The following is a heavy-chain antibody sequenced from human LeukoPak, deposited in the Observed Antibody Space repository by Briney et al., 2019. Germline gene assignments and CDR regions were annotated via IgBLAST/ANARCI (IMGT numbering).Heavy chain of an antibody. CDR2: IYYSGST. CDR3: ARHPYSSGWYRVAFDI. CDR1: GGSISSYY. Sequence: PSETLSLTCTVSGGSISSYYWSWIRQPPGKGLEWIGYIYYSGSTNYNPSLKSRVTISVDTSKNQFSLKLSSVTAADTAVYYCARHPYSSGWYRVAFDIWGQGTMVTVSS. J-gene: IGHJ3*02. V-gene: IGHV4-59*08. D-gene: IGHD6-19*01.